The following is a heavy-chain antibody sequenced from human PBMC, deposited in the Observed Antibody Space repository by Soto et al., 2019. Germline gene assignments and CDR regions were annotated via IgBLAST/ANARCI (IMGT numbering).Heavy chain of an antibody. CDR2: IIPILGIA. CDR1: GCPFSSYT. V-gene: IGHV1-69*02. J-gene: IGHJ3*02. Sequence: GASVKVSCTASGCPFSSYTISWVRHAPGQGLEWMGRIIPILGIANYAQKFQGRVTITADKSTSTAYMELSSRRSEDTAVYYCARFYGDYDALDIWGQGTMVTVSS. D-gene: IGHD4-17*01. CDR3: ARFYGDYDALDI.